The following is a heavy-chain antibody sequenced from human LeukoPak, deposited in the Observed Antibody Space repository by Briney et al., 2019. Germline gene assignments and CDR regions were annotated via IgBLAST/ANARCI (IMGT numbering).Heavy chain of an antibody. CDR3: ARLGGYHDPPDY. CDR2: IHYSGST. Sequence: SETLSLTCTVSGGSISSPTYYWAWIRQPPGQELEWIKTIHYSGSTYDNPSLKSRFNMSVDTSKNQFFLKLSSVTDADTAVYYCARLGGYHDPPDYWGQGTLVTVSS. CDR1: GGSISSPTYY. D-gene: IGHD3-16*02. V-gene: IGHV4-39*01. J-gene: IGHJ4*02.